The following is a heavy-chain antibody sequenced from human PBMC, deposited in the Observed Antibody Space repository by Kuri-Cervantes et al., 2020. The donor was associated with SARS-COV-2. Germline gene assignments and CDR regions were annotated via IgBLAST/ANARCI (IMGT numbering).Heavy chain of an antibody. J-gene: IGHJ4*02. CDR3: ARRVRGEWLSQYYFDY. D-gene: IGHD3-3*01. CDR1: GGTFSSYA. CDR2: IIPIFGTA. Sequence: SVKVSCKASGGTFSSYAISWVRQAPGQGLEWMGGIIPIFGTANYAQKFQGRVTITADKSTSTAYMELSSLRCEDTAVYYCARRVRGEWLSQYYFDYWGQGTLVTVSS. V-gene: IGHV1-69*06.